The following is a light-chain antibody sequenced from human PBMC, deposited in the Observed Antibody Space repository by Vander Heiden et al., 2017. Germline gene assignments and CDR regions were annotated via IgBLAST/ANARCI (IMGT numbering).Light chain of an antibody. J-gene: IGKJ2*01. Sequence: DIQMTQSLSSLSASVGDRVTITCRASQSISSYLNCYQQKPGKAPKLLIYAASSLQSGVPSRFSGSGSRTDFTLSISSLQPKDFATYYCQQSYTTLYTFGQGTKLEIK. CDR2: AAS. V-gene: IGKV1-39*01. CDR3: QQSYTTLYT. CDR1: QSISSY.